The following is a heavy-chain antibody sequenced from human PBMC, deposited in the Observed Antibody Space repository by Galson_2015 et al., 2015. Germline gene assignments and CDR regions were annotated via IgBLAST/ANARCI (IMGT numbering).Heavy chain of an antibody. V-gene: IGHV1-18*01. J-gene: IGHJ4*02. CDR1: GYTFPSYG. CDR3: ARDPYTYGYTLRHYFDY. CDR2: ISAYNGDT. Sequence: SVKVSCKASGYTFPSYGISWVRQAPGQGLEWMGWISAYNGDTNYAQKFQDRVTVTTYTSTSTAYMELGSLRSDDTAVYYCARDPYTYGYTLRHYFDYWGQGTLVTVSS. D-gene: IGHD5-18*01.